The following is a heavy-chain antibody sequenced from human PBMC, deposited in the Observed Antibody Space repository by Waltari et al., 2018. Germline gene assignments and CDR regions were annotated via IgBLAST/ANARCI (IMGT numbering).Heavy chain of an antibody. CDR1: GFPFSTYT. D-gene: IGHD6-6*01. Sequence: EMQFLESGGALVQPGGSLRLSCAASGFPFSTYTMNWVRQAPGKGLEWVAVMTAMGLMDYGDSVKGRFIISRDNSKNTLYLGMYRLRVEDTARYYCAKDEGARLAPTFGMDAWGQGTTVIVSS. CDR3: AKDEGARLAPTFGMDA. J-gene: IGHJ6*02. V-gene: IGHV3-23*01. CDR2: MTAMGLM.